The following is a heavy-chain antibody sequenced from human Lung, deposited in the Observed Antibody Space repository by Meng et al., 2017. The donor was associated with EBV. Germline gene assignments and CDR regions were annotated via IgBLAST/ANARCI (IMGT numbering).Heavy chain of an antibody. CDR2: INHSGST. D-gene: IGHD4-17*01. J-gene: IGHJ4*02. Sequence: QVQLQQWGAGLLKPSETLSLTCAVYGGSFSGYYWSWIRQPPGKGLEWIGEINHSGSTNYNPSLKSRVTISVDTSKNQFSLKLSSVTAADTAVYYCATIKERTTVTPFDYWGQGTLVTVFS. CDR1: GGSFSGYY. CDR3: ATIKERTTVTPFDY. V-gene: IGHV4-34*01.